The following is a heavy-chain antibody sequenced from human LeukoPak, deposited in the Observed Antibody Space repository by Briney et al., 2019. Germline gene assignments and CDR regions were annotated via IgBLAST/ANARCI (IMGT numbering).Heavy chain of an antibody. J-gene: IGHJ6*02. CDR3: AREAFGELLLGYYYYYGMDV. CDR1: GGSISSGDYY. D-gene: IGHD3-10*01. Sequence: SQTLSLTCTVSGGSISSGDYYWSWIRQPPGKGLEWIGYIYYSGSTYYNPSLKSRVTISVDTSKNQFSLKLSSVTAADTAVYYCAREAFGELLLGYYYYYGMDVWGQGTTVTVSS. V-gene: IGHV4-30-4*01. CDR2: IYYSGST.